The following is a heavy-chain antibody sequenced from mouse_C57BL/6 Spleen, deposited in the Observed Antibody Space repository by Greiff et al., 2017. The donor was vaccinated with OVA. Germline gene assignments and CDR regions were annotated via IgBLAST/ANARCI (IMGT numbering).Heavy chain of an antibody. CDR2: IYPGSGST. CDR1: GYTFTSYW. V-gene: IGHV1-55*01. CDR3: AREGITTPWYFDV. J-gene: IGHJ1*03. Sequence: VQLQQPGAELVKPGASVKMSCKASGYTFTSYWITWVKQRPGQGLEWIGDIYPGSGSTNYNEKFKSKATLTVDTSSSTAYMQLSSLTSEDSAVYYCAREGITTPWYFDVWGTGTTVTVSS. D-gene: IGHD1-1*01.